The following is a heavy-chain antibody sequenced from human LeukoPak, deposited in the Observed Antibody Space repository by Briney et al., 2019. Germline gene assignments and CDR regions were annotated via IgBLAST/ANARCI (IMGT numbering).Heavy chain of an antibody. D-gene: IGHD5-12*01. V-gene: IGHV1-2*06. J-gene: IGHJ4*02. CDR2: INPNSGGT. Sequence: ASVKVSFKASGYTFTGYYMHWVRQAPGQGLEWMGRINPNSGGTNYAQKFQGRVTMTRDTSISTAYMELSRLRSDDTAVYYCARDRYSGYDWDFDCWGQGTLVTVSS. CDR1: GYTFTGYY. CDR3: ARDRYSGYDWDFDC.